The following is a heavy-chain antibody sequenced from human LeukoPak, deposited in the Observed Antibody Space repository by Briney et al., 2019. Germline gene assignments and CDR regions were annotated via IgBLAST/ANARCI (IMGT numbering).Heavy chain of an antibody. Sequence: GGSLRLSCAASGFTFSSCGMHWVRQAPGKGLEWVAFIRYDGSNKYYADSVKGRFTISRDNSKNTLYLQMNSLRAEDTAVYYCASRIVGATSYFDYWGQGTLVTVSS. CDR2: IRYDGSNK. CDR1: GFTFSSCG. J-gene: IGHJ4*02. CDR3: ASRIVGATSYFDY. D-gene: IGHD1-26*01. V-gene: IGHV3-30*02.